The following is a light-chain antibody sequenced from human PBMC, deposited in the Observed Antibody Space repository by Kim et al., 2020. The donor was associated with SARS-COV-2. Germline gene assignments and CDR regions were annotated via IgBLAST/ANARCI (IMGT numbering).Light chain of an antibody. CDR2: GAS. V-gene: IGKV3-20*01. J-gene: IGKJ2*01. CDR1: QSVSSNC. Sequence: EIVLTQSPGTLSLSPGERATLSCRASQSVSSNCLAWYQQKPGQAPKLLIYGASSRATGIPDRFSGSGSGTDFTLIISRLEPEDFAVYYCQQYGSSPYTFGQGTKLEIK. CDR3: QQYGSSPYT.